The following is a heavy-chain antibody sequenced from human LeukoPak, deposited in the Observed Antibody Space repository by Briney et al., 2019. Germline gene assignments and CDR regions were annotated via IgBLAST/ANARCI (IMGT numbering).Heavy chain of an antibody. CDR1: GFTFSSYG. CDR2: IRYHGSNK. Sequence: GGSLRLSCAASGFTFSSYGMHWVRQAPGKGLEGVAFIRYHGSNKYYADSVKGRFTISRDNSKNTLYLQMNSLRAEDTAVYYCAKDISRGALGPYYMDVWGRGTTVTISS. V-gene: IGHV3-30*02. J-gene: IGHJ6*03. CDR3: AKDISRGALGPYYMDV. D-gene: IGHD5-24*01.